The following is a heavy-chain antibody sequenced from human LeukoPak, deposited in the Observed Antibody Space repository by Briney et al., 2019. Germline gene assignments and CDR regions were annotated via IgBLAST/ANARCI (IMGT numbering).Heavy chain of an antibody. CDR1: GFTDSSNY. V-gene: IGHV3-53*01. Sequence: GGSLRLSCAASGFTDSSNYMSWVRQAPGKGLEWVSVYSGGSTYYADSVKGRFTISRDNSKNTLDLQMNSLRAEDTAMYYCARVQGAHGIDYWGQGTLVTVSS. CDR3: ARVQGAHGIDY. CDR2: YSGGST. J-gene: IGHJ4*02. D-gene: IGHD4/OR15-4a*01.